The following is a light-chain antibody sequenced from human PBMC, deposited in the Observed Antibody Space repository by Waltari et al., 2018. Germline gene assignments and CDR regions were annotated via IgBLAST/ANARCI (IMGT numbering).Light chain of an antibody. CDR2: DVT. CDR1: SSDLGSYTY. Sequence: QSALTQPASVSGSPGQSITIPCTGTSSDLGSYTYVSWYQQHPGKAPKLIIFDVTNRPSGVSNRFSGSKSGNTASLIISGLQGEDEADYYCSSYMDTTALELFGGGTSLTVL. CDR3: SSYMDTTALEL. V-gene: IGLV2-14*03. J-gene: IGLJ2*01.